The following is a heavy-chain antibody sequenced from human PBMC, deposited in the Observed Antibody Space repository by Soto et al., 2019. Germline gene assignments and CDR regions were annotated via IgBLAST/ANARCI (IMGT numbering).Heavy chain of an antibody. CDR2: ITGSGGST. Sequence: EVQLLESGGGLVQPGGSLRLSCAASGFTFRDYAMSWVRQAPGKGLEWVSGITGSGGSTYYADSVKGRFTISRDNSXNXVYLRMNSLRAEDTAVYYCAKGSVRLIRGVILHFDYWGQGTLVTVSS. D-gene: IGHD3-10*01. V-gene: IGHV3-23*01. CDR3: AKGSVRLIRGVILHFDY. J-gene: IGHJ4*02. CDR1: GFTFRDYA.